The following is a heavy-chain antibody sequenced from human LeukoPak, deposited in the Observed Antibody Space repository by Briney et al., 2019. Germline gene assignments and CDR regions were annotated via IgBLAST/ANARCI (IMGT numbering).Heavy chain of an antibody. J-gene: IGHJ4*02. CDR2: ITPISGTA. D-gene: IGHD4-23*01. Sequence: SVKVSCKASGGTFSSYAISWVRQAPGQGLEWMGGITPISGTANYAQKFQGRVTITAVESMSTAYMELSSLRSEDTAVYYCARGWLAETTVVTPYNYWGQGTLVTVSS. V-gene: IGHV1-69*01. CDR1: GGTFSSYA. CDR3: ARGWLAETTVVTPYNY.